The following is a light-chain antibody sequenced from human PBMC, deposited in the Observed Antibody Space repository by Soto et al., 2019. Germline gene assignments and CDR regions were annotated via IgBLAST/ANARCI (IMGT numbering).Light chain of an antibody. CDR2: GAS. V-gene: IGKV3-15*01. J-gene: IGKJ1*01. CDR3: QHYNNWPPWT. CDR1: QSVRSN. Sequence: EIVLTQSPGTLSLSPGERATLSCRASQSVRSNLAWYQQRPGRAPRLLIYGASSRATGIPARFSGSGSGTGFTLTISSLQSEDFAVYYCQHYNNWPPWTFGQGTKVDIK.